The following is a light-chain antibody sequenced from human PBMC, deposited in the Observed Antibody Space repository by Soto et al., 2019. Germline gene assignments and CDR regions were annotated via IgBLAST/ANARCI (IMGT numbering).Light chain of an antibody. CDR1: QDISIY. J-gene: IGKJ4*01. V-gene: IGKV1-39*01. CDR2: AAS. Sequence: DIQMTQSPSSLSASIGDRVTITCQASQDISIYLNWYQQKPGKAPKLLIYAASSLQSGVPSRFSGSGSGTDFTLTISSLQPEDFAPYYCQQSYSTPLTSGGGTKVDI. CDR3: QQSYSTPLT.